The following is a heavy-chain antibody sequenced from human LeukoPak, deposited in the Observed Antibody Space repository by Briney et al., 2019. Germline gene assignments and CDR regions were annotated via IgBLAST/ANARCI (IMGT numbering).Heavy chain of an antibody. D-gene: IGHD6-6*01. V-gene: IGHV3-33*01. CDR2: IGSAGTNK. J-gene: IGHJ4*02. CDR1: GFSFSYYG. Sequence: GGSLRLSCAASGFSFSYYGMHGGRQAPGKGLWWGAVIGSAGTNKYYADSVKGRFTISRDNSKNTLYLEVNSLRGDHTAVYYCARGEYSSSAGFDYWGQGTLVTVSS. CDR3: ARGEYSSSAGFDY.